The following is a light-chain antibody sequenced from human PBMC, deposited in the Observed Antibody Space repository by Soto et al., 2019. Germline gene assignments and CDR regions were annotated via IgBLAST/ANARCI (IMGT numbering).Light chain of an antibody. CDR2: EVS. CDR1: SSDVGGYNY. CDR3: SSYEGSNTFV. V-gene: IGLV2-8*01. Sequence: QSVLTQPASTSGSAGQSVTISCTGTSSDVGGYNYVSWYQQHPGKAPKLMIYEVSKRPSGVPDRFSGSKSGNTASLTVSGLQAEDEADYYCSSYEGSNTFVFGTGTKVTVL. J-gene: IGLJ1*01.